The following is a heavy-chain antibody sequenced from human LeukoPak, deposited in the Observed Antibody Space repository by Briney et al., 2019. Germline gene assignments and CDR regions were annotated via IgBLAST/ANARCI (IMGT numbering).Heavy chain of an antibody. CDR2: MNPNSGNT. V-gene: IGHV1-8*02. Sequence: ASVKVSCKASGGTFSSYAISWVRQATGQGLEWMGWMNPNSGNTGYAQKFQGRVTMTRNTSISTAYMELRSLRSDDTAMYYCAREPSESFIDFWGQGTLVTVSS. CDR3: AREPSESFIDF. D-gene: IGHD1-26*01. CDR1: GGTFSSYA. J-gene: IGHJ4*02.